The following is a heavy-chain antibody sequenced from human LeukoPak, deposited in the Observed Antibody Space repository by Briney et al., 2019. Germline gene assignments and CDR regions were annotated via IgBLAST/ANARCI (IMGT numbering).Heavy chain of an antibody. Sequence: ASVKVSWKASGYTFTSYGISWVRQAPGQGLEWMGWISAYNGNTNYAQKLQGRVTMTTDTSTSTAYMELRSLRSDDTAVYYCARVLWFGELFPDFDYWGQGTLVTVSS. CDR2: ISAYNGNT. V-gene: IGHV1-18*01. D-gene: IGHD3-10*01. CDR3: ARVLWFGELFPDFDY. J-gene: IGHJ4*02. CDR1: GYTFTSYG.